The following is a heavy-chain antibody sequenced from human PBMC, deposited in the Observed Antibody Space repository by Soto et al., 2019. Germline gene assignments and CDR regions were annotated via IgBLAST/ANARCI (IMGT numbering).Heavy chain of an antibody. Sequence: QVQLVQSGAAVKKPGSSVKVSCKTSRDTFNKYAFNWVRQAPGQGLEWMGWIIPIFSSRNYAEKVQGRVTITADDSTRTAYMELRSLRFGDTAVYYCARGETYLGVWGQGTTVTVSS. CDR3: ARGETYLGV. CDR1: RDTFNKYA. J-gene: IGHJ6*02. V-gene: IGHV1-69*01. CDR2: IIPIFSSR. D-gene: IGHD3-16*01.